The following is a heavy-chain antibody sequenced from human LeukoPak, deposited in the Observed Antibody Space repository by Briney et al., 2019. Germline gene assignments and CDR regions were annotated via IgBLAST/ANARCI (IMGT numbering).Heavy chain of an antibody. CDR1: GDSISSYY. CDR2: IYYSGGT. D-gene: IGHD1-26*01. V-gene: IGHV4-59*01. Sequence: SETLSLTCTVSGDSISSYYWSWIRQPPGKGLEWIGYIYYSGGTDYNPSLKSRVTISVDTSKNQFSLKLSSVTAADTAVYYCATYRYSGSYIVNYWGQGTLVTVSS. CDR3: ATYRYSGSYIVNY. J-gene: IGHJ4*02.